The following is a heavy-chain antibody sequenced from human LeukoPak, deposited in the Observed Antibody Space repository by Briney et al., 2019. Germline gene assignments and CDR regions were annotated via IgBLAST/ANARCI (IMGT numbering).Heavy chain of an antibody. Sequence: PSETLSLTCTVSGDSISTYFWNWIRQSPGKGLEWIGYISYSGSTNYHPSLKSRVTISVDTSKNQFSLNLNSVTAADTAVYYCARFTSSWYGTDYWGQGTLVTVSS. V-gene: IGHV4-59*08. CDR2: ISYSGST. CDR3: ARFTSSWYGTDY. J-gene: IGHJ4*02. D-gene: IGHD6-13*01. CDR1: GDSISTYF.